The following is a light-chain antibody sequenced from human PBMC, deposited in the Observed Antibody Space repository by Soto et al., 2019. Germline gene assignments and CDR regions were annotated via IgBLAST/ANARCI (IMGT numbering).Light chain of an antibody. Sequence: QSALTQPPSASGSPGQSVTISCTGTSSDVGAYNYVSWYQQLPGKAPKLIIYEVSKRPSGVPDRFSGSQSGNTASLTVSGLQAEDEADYYCTSYAGTDSFFYVFGTGTKLTVL. CDR3: TSYAGTDSFFYV. V-gene: IGLV2-8*01. CDR1: SSDVGAYNY. CDR2: EVS. J-gene: IGLJ1*01.